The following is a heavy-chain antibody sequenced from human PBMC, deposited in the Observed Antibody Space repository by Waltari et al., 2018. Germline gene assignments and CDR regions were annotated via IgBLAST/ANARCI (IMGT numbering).Heavy chain of an antibody. CDR1: GFTVSSNY. D-gene: IGHD3-10*01. J-gene: IGHJ3*02. Sequence: EVQLVESGGGLIQPGGSLRLSCAASGFTVSSNYMSWVRQAPGKGLEWVLVIYSGGIKYDAASVKGRFTISRDNSKNTLYLQMNSLRAEDTAVYYCARVGDDAFDIWGQGTMVTVSS. CDR2: IYSGGIK. V-gene: IGHV3-53*01. CDR3: ARVGDDAFDI.